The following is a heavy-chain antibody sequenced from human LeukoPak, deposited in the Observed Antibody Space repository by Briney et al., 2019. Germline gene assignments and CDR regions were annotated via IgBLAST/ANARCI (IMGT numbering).Heavy chain of an antibody. Sequence: ASVKVSCKASGGTFSSYAISWVRQAPGQGLEWMGGIIPVFGTSNYAQKFQGRVTITADESTRTAYMELSSLRAEDMAVYYCARDTCGCGSGWHLYWYFDLWGRGTLVTVSS. CDR3: ARDTCGCGSGWHLYWYFDL. CDR1: GGTFSSYA. D-gene: IGHD6-19*01. J-gene: IGHJ2*01. CDR2: IIPVFGTS. V-gene: IGHV1-69*13.